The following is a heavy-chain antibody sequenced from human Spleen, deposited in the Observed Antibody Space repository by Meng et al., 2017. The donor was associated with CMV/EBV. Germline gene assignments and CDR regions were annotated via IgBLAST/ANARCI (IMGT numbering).Heavy chain of an antibody. CDR1: GFTINHYA. V-gene: IGHV3-30*19. D-gene: IGHD6-6*01. CDR3: ARDRSNIATRAKIDY. CDR2: ISYDGSNK. J-gene: IGHJ4*02. Sequence: GGSLRLSCAASGFTINHYAMHWVRRAPGKGLEWVAVISYDGSNKYYTDSVKGRFTISRDNSKNTLYLQMSSLRAEDTAVYYCARDRSNIATRAKIDYWGQGTLVTVSS.